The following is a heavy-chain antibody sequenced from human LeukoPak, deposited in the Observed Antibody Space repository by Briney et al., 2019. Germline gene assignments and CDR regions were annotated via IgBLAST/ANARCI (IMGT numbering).Heavy chain of an antibody. D-gene: IGHD3-10*01. CDR3: ARTKYGSGSYYNVGYFDS. V-gene: IGHV3-48*03. Sequence: QPGGSQRLSCAASGFTLSSYEMNWVPRAPGKGLEGVSYISSSGNIIYYADSVKGRFTLSRDNAKNSLYLKMNSLRAEETAVYYCARTKYGSGSYYNVGYFDSWGQGTLVTVSS. J-gene: IGHJ4*02. CDR1: GFTLSSYE. CDR2: ISSSGNII.